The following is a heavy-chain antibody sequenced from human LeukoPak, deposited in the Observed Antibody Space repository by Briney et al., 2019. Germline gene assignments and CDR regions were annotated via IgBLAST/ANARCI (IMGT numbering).Heavy chain of an antibody. D-gene: IGHD2-21*02. V-gene: IGHV4-39*01. CDR1: GGSISSRSYY. CDR2: MYYSGST. J-gene: IGHJ4*02. Sequence: SETLSLTCTVSGGSISSRSYYWGWIRQPPGKGLEWIGSMYYSGSTNYSPSLKSRVTISVDTSKNQFSLKLRSVTAADTAVYYCARGDSYVQIDYWGQGTLVTVSS. CDR3: ARGDSYVQIDY.